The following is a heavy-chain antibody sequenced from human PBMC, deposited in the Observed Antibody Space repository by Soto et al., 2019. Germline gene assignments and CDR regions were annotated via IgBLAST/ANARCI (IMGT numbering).Heavy chain of an antibody. D-gene: IGHD3-22*01. CDR3: ATNHDDISGRTPLLFDS. J-gene: IGHJ4*02. Sequence: QVQLQESGPGLVKPSQTLSLTCTVSGDSIGTGVYYWDWIRQHPGKGPEWIGYIPYSGNTYYKPSLQSRLTISLATSKNQFSLHLSSVTAADTAVYYCATNHDDISGRTPLLFDSWGQGTLVTVSS. CDR1: GDSIGTGVYY. V-gene: IGHV4-31*03. CDR2: IPYSGNT.